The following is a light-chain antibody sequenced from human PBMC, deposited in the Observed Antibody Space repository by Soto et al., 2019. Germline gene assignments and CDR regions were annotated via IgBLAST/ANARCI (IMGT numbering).Light chain of an antibody. CDR1: QGISSY. Sequence: QLTQFPSSLSASVGDTVTITCRARQGISSYLAWYQQKPGKAPELLIYAASTLQSGVPSRFSGSGSGTDFTLTISRLQPEEFATYYCLQLNSYLPGTFGQGTKLEIK. CDR3: LQLNSYLPGT. CDR2: AAS. J-gene: IGKJ2*02. V-gene: IGKV1-9*01.